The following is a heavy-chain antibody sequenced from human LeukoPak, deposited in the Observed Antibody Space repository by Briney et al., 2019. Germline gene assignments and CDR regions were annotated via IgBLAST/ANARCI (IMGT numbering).Heavy chain of an antibody. Sequence: SETLSLTCTVSGGSISSYYWSWIRQPPGKGLEWIGYIYYSGSTNYNPSLKSRVTISVDTSKDQFSLKLSSATAADTAVYYCARGLAYCGGDCYSHWGQGTLVTVSS. J-gene: IGHJ4*02. CDR1: GGSISSYY. CDR3: ARGLAYCGGDCYSH. D-gene: IGHD2-21*02. V-gene: IGHV4-59*01. CDR2: IYYSGST.